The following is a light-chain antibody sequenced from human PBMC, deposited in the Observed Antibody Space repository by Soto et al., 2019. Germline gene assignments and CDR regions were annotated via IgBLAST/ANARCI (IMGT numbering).Light chain of an antibody. CDR3: QQSYSSPYT. V-gene: IGKV1-39*01. CDR2: GAS. J-gene: IGKJ2*01. CDR1: QSISRY. Sequence: DIQMTQSPSSLSASVGDRVTITCRASQSISRYLNWYQHKPGIAPKLLIYGASSLQSGVPSRFSGSGSGTDFTLTIISLQPEDFATYFCQQSYSSPYTFGQGTKLEIK.